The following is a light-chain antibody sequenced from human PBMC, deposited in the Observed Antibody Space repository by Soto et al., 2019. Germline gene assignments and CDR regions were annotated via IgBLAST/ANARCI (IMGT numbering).Light chain of an antibody. CDR1: QSVSSSY. Sequence: EIVLTQSPGTLSLSPGERATLSCRASQSVSSSYLAWYQQKPGQAPRLLIYGASSRATGIPDRFSGSGSGTDFTLTISSLEPEDFAVYYCQPSGSSPLTFGGGTKVEIK. J-gene: IGKJ4*01. V-gene: IGKV3-20*01. CDR2: GAS. CDR3: QPSGSSPLT.